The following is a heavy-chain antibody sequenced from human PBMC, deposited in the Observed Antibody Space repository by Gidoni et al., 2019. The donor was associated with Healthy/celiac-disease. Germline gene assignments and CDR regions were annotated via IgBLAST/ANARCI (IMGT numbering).Heavy chain of an antibody. V-gene: IGHV3-48*03. CDR1: GFPFSSYE. J-gene: IGHJ6*02. CDR2: ISSRGSTI. Sequence: LRLSCAASGFPFSSYEMNWVGQAPGKGLEWVSYISSRGSTIYYADSVKGRFTISIDNAKNALYLQMNSLRAEDRDVEYCASADSSSWYTDYYYGMDVWGQGTTVTVSS. CDR3: ASADSSSWYTDYYYGMDV. D-gene: IGHD6-13*01.